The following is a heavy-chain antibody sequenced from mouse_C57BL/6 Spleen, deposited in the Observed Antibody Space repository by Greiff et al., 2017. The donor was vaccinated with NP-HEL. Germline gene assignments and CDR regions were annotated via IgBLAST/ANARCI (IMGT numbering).Heavy chain of an antibody. CDR3: ALLITTVVATDFDY. Sequence: VQLKESVAELVRPGASVKLSCTASGFNIKNTYMHWVKQRPEQGLEWIGRIDPANGNTKYAPKFQGKATITAVTSSNTAYLQLSSLTSEDTAIYYCALLITTVVATDFDYWGQGTTLTVSS. D-gene: IGHD1-1*01. CDR1: GFNIKNTY. V-gene: IGHV14-3*01. J-gene: IGHJ2*01. CDR2: IDPANGNT.